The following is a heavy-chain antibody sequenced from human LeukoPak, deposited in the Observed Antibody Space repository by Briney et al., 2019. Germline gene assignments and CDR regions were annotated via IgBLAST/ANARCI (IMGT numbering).Heavy chain of an antibody. CDR3: ATWDNAWEFAY. J-gene: IGHJ4*02. D-gene: IGHD1-26*01. CDR2: IKDDGSDK. CDR1: GFTFSESW. V-gene: IGHV3-7*05. Sequence: PGGSLRLSCAASGFTFSESWMTWVRQAPGKGLEWVAHIKDDGSDKYYVDSVTGRFTISRDNTKNSLFLQMTSLTAEDTAVCYCATWDNAWEFAYWGQGTLVSVSS.